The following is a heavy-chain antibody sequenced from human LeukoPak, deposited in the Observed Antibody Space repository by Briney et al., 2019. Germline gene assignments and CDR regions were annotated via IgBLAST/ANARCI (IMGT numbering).Heavy chain of an antibody. CDR2: IIPIFGTA. CDR1: GGTFSSYA. J-gene: IGHJ4*02. D-gene: IGHD3-22*01. V-gene: IGHV1-69*13. Sequence: GASVKLSCKASGGTFSSYAISWVRQAPGQGLEWMGGIIPIFGTANYAQKFQGRVTITADESTSTAYMELSSLRSEDTAVYYCARVSAGGYYLKIFDYWGQGTLVTVSS. CDR3: ARVSAGGYYLKIFDY.